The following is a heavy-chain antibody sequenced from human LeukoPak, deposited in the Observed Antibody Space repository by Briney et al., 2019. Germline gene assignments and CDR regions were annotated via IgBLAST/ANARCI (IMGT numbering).Heavy chain of an antibody. J-gene: IGHJ4*02. V-gene: IGHV4-31*03. Sequence: PSQTLSLTCTVSGGSISSGGYYWSWIRQHTGKGLEWIVYIYYSGSTYYSPSLKSRVTISVDTSKNQFSLKLSSVTAADTAVYYCARDPLNYGGNSLHYFDYWGQGNLVTVSS. D-gene: IGHD4-23*01. CDR2: IYYSGST. CDR1: GGSISSGGYY. CDR3: ARDPLNYGGNSLHYFDY.